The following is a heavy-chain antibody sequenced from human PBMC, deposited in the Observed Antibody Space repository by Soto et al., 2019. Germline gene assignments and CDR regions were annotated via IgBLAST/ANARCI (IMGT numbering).Heavy chain of an antibody. V-gene: IGHV3-7*01. D-gene: IGHD2-15*01. CDR3: ARARAANNWFDP. CDR2: IKADGSER. Sequence: HPGGSLRLSCAASGFTFSTYWMSWVRQAPGKGLEWVANIKADGSERYYVDSVKGRFTISRDNSKNTLYLQMNSLRAEDTAVYYCARARAANNWFDPWGQGTLVTVSS. J-gene: IGHJ5*02. CDR1: GFTFSTYW.